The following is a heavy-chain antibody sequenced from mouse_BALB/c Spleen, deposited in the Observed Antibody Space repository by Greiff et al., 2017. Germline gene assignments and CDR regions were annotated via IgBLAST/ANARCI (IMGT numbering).Heavy chain of an antibody. D-gene: IGHD3-1*01. CDR3: ARWGGSGHGFAY. J-gene: IGHJ3*01. CDR1: GDSITSGY. V-gene: IGHV3-8*02. Sequence: EVKLMESGPSLVKPSQTLSLTCSVTGDSITSGYWNWIRKFPGNKLEYMGYISYSGSTYYNPSLKSRISITRDTSKNQYYLQLNSVTTEDTATYYCARWGGSGHGFAYWGQGTLVTVSA. CDR2: ISYSGST.